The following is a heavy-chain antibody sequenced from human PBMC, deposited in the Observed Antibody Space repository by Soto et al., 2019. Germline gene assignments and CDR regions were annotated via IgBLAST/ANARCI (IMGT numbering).Heavy chain of an antibody. J-gene: IGHJ1*01. CDR2: ISGRGGST. CDR1: GFTFSSYA. D-gene: IGHD2-21*02. CDR3: AKDFAYCGGDCYPEYFQH. Sequence: EVQLLESGGGLVQPGGSLRLSCAASGFTFSSYAMSWVRQAPGKGLEWVSAISGRGGSTYYADSVKGRFTISRDNSKNTLYLQMNSLRAEDTAVYYCAKDFAYCGGDCYPEYFQHWGQGTLVTVSS. V-gene: IGHV3-23*01.